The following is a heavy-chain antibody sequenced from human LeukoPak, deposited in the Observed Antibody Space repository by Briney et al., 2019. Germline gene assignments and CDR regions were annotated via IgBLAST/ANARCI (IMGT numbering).Heavy chain of an antibody. CDR3: ARDDGDV. CDR2: INNDGSGK. CDR1: GFTFSNYW. Sequence: GGSLRLSCAASGFTFSNYWMKWVRQAPGKGPEWVDNINNDGSGKYFVDCVKHRFTIYRDNDKNSLYLQINSLKVEDTAIYYCARDDGDVWGIGTTVSVSS. V-gene: IGHV3-7*01. J-gene: IGHJ6*03.